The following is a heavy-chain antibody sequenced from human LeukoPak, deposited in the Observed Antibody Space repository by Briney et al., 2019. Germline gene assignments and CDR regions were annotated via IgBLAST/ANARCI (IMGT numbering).Heavy chain of an antibody. V-gene: IGHV3-9*03. CDR2: ISWNSGSI. Sequence: GXSLRLSCAASGFTFDDYAMHWVRQAPGKGLEWVSGISWNSGSIVYADSVKGRFTISRDNAKNSLYLQMNSLRAEDMALYYCAKDANPSGGELVSSYFDYWGQGTLVTVSS. CDR1: GFTFDDYA. CDR3: AKDANPSGGELVSSYFDY. J-gene: IGHJ4*02. D-gene: IGHD1-26*01.